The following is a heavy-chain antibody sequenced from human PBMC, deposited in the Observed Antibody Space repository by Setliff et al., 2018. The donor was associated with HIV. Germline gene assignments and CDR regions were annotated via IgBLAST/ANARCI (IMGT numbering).Heavy chain of an antibody. V-gene: IGHV4-4*02. D-gene: IGHD6-13*01. CDR2: IYHSGST. J-gene: IGHJ4*02. CDR1: GGSISSSNW. CDR3: ARTLIAAAGTFDD. Sequence: SETLSLTCAVSGGSISSSNWWSWVRQPPGKGLEWIGEIYHSGSTNYNPSLKSRVTISVDKSKNQFSLKLRSVTAADTAVYYCARTLIAAAGTFDDWGQGTLVT.